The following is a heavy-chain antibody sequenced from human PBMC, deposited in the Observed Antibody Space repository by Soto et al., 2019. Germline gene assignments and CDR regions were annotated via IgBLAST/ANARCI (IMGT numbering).Heavy chain of an antibody. V-gene: IGHV5-51*01. CDR3: VRPGGSYSPAYFDL. CDR1: GYSFASYW. J-gene: IGHJ2*01. D-gene: IGHD1-26*01. Sequence: GESLKISCKGSGYSFASYWIGWVRQMPGKGLEWMGIIYPADSDTRYSPSFQGQVTISADKSVSSAYLQWSSLKASDTAMYYCVRPGGSYSPAYFDLWGRGTLVTVPQ. CDR2: IYPADSDT.